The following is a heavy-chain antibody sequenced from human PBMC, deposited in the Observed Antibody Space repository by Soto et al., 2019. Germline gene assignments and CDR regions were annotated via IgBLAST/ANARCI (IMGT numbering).Heavy chain of an antibody. CDR2: IYSGGST. V-gene: IGHV3-66*01. J-gene: IGHJ6*03. CDR3: AREGGGTAMVRSYYYYMDV. D-gene: IGHD5-18*01. CDR1: GFTVSSNY. Sequence: EVQLVESGGGLVQPGGSLRLSCAASGFTVSSNYMSWVRQAPGKGLEWVSVIYSGGSTYYADSVKGRFTISRDNSKNTLYLQMNSLRAEDTAVYYCAREGGGTAMVRSYYYYMDVWGKGTTVTVSS.